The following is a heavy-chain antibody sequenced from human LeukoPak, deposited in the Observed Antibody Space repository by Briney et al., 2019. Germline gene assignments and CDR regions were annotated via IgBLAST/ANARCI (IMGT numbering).Heavy chain of an antibody. V-gene: IGHV4-59*12. D-gene: IGHD3-22*01. CDR2: IYYSGTT. J-gene: IGHJ4*02. CDR3: AREAPYYYDSSGYSRGVYY. Sequence: SETLSLTCTVSGGSISSYYWSWIRLPPGKGLEWIGYIYYSGTTNYNPSLKSRVTISVDTSKNQFSLKLSSVTAADTAVYYCAREAPYYYDSSGYSRGVYYWGQGTLVTVSS. CDR1: GGSISSYY.